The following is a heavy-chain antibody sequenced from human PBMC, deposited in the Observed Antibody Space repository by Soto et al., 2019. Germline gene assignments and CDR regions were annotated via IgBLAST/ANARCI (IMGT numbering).Heavy chain of an antibody. Sequence: SETLSLTCTVSGGSISSYYWSWIRQPPGKGLEWIGYIYYRGSTNYNPSLKSRVTISVDTSKNQFSLKLSSVTAADTAVYYCASRPTVGATRGAFDTWGQGTMVTVSS. CDR1: GGSISSYY. CDR2: IYYRGST. D-gene: IGHD1-26*01. V-gene: IGHV4-59*01. J-gene: IGHJ3*02. CDR3: ASRPTVGATRGAFDT.